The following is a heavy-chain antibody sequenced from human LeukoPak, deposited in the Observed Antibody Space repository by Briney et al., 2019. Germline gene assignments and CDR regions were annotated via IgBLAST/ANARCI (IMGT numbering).Heavy chain of an antibody. Sequence: SVTVSCKASGGTFSSYTISWVRQAPGQGLEWMGRIIPILGIANYAQKFQGRVTITAYKSTSTAYMELSSLRSEETAVYYCAREDGYNPGFDYWGQGTLVTVS. D-gene: IGHD5-24*01. CDR3: AREDGYNPGFDY. V-gene: IGHV1-69*04. CDR2: IIPILGIA. CDR1: GGTFSSYT. J-gene: IGHJ4*02.